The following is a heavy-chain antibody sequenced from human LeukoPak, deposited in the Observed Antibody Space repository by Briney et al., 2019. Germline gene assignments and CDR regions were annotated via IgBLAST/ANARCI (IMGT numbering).Heavy chain of an antibody. J-gene: IGHJ5*02. D-gene: IGHD4/OR15-4a*01. V-gene: IGHV3-7*03. CDR1: GFTFSDHW. CDR3: AREVRGLDL. CDR2: IKQDGSEK. Sequence: GGSLTLSCEASGFTFSDHWMSRVRQAPGKGLEWVGNIKQDGSEKSYVDSVKGRFTISRDNAKNLLYLQMNSLRVEDTAVYYCAREVRGLDLWGQGTLVTVSS.